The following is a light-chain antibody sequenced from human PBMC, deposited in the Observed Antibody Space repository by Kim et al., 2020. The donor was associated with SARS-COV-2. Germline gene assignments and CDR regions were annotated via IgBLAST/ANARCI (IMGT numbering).Light chain of an antibody. CDR2: AAS. CDR1: QAISSY. V-gene: IGKV1-27*01. CDR3: LKHSSAPWT. J-gene: IGKJ1*01. Sequence: ASVGDRVTITCRASQAISSYLAWYQHKPVKPPKLLVYAASALHSGVPSRFSGRGSGTQFTLTISNLQPEDVATYYCLKHSSAPWTFGQGTKVDIK.